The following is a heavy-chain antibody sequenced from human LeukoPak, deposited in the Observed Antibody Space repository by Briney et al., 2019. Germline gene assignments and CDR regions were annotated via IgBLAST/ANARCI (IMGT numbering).Heavy chain of an antibody. D-gene: IGHD4-17*01. Sequence: PGKSLRLSCAASGFTFSSYAMHWVRQAPGKGLEWVAVIWYDGSNKYYADSVKGRFTISRDNSKNTLYLQMNSLRAEDTAVYYCARALVTVTLDYWGQGTLVTVSS. CDR1: GFTFSSYA. V-gene: IGHV3-33*08. CDR3: ARALVTVTLDY. CDR2: IWYDGSNK. J-gene: IGHJ4*02.